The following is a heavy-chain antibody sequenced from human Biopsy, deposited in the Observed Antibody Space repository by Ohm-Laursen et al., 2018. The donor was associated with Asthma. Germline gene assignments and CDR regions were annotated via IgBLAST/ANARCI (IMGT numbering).Heavy chain of an antibody. CDR1: GGSISSDDYY. J-gene: IGHJ5*02. D-gene: IGHD3-22*01. Sequence: SQTLSLTCTVSGGSISSDDYYWSWSRQAPGKGLEWIAYIYSSGDTYYSPSLKSRVSISLDTSKNQFSLRLTSVTAADTAVYYCARDRAMISETWGQGTLVTVSS. CDR2: IYSSGDT. CDR3: ARDRAMISET. V-gene: IGHV4-30-4*01.